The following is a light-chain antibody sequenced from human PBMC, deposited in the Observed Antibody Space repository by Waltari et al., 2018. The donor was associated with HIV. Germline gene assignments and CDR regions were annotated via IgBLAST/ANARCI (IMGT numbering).Light chain of an antibody. J-gene: IGLJ1*01. V-gene: IGLV2-11*01. CDR3: CSYAGSYFPYV. CDR2: DVS. Sequence: QSALTQPRSVSGSPGQSVTISCTATSSHVGGYNYVSWYQQHPGKAPKLMIYDVSKRPSGVPDRFSGSKSGNTASLTISGLQAEDEADYYCCSYAGSYFPYVFGTGTKVTVL. CDR1: SSHVGGYNY.